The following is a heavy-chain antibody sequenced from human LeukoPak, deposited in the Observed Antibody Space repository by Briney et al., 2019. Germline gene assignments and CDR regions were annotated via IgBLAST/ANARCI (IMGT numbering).Heavy chain of an antibody. CDR2: ISAYNGNT. V-gene: IGHV1-18*01. CDR1: GYTLTSYG. Sequence: ASVKVSCKASGYTLTSYGISWVRQAPGQGLEWMGWISAYNGNTNYAQKLQGRVTMTTDTSTSTAYMELRSLRSDDTAVYYCARVKRDYVWGSYPEDYWGQGTLVTVSS. CDR3: ARVKRDYVWGSYPEDY. J-gene: IGHJ4*02. D-gene: IGHD3-16*02.